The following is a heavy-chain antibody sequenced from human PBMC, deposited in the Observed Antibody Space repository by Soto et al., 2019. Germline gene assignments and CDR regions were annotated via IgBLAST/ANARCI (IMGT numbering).Heavy chain of an antibody. V-gene: IGHV3-23*01. CDR1: GFTFSSYA. Sequence: GSLRLSCAASGFTFSSYAMSWVRQAPGKGLEWVSAISGSGGSTYYADSVKGRFTISRDNSKNTLYLQMNSLSAEDTAVYYCANPLVVHALLDYHGIHAWGQGTPVTVPS. CDR3: ANPLVVHALLDYHGIHA. J-gene: IGHJ6*02. CDR2: ISGSGGST. D-gene: IGHD2-15*01.